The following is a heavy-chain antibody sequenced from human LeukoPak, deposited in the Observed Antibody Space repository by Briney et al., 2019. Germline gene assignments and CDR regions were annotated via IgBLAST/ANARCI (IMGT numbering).Heavy chain of an antibody. V-gene: IGHV4-59*12. CDR1: GGSMNSYY. CDR3: ARVVHGRGGSGWSYYFDY. D-gene: IGHD6-19*01. J-gene: IGHJ4*02. CDR2: VYYSGST. Sequence: SETLSLTCTVSGGSMNSYYWSWIRQPPGKGLEWIGYVYYSGSTNYNPSLKSRVTISVDTSKNQFSLKLSSVTAADTAVYYCARVVHGRGGSGWSYYFDYWGQGTLVTVSS.